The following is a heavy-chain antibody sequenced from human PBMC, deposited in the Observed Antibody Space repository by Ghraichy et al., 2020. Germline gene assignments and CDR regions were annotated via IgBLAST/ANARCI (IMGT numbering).Heavy chain of an antibody. CDR2: IGSTSGYI. Sequence: GGSLRLSCAASGFTFSSSALNWVRLTPGKGLEWVSSIGSTSGYIYYAASVKGRFTISRDNAQNSLFLQMNSLRAEDTAVYYCAREVGGDYSDTSGYYRRENYFDYWGQGTLVTVSS. J-gene: IGHJ4*02. CDR3: AREVGGDYSDTSGYYRRENYFDY. V-gene: IGHV3-21*01. D-gene: IGHD3-22*01. CDR1: GFTFSSSA.